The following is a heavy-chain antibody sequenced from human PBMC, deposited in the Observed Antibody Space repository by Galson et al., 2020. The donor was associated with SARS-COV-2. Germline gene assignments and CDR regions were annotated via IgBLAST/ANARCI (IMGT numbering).Heavy chain of an antibody. CDR1: GGSISSYY. V-gene: IGHV4-59*01. J-gene: IGHJ6*03. D-gene: IGHD3-22*01. CDR3: ARERGYYDSSGYYGSNSYYYYYYMDV. Sequence: SETLSLTCTVSGGSISSYYWSWIRQPPGKGLEWIGYIYYSGSTNYNPSLKSRVTILVDTSKNQFSLKLSSVTAADTAVYYCARERGYYDSSGYYGSNSYYYYYYMDVWGKGTTVTVSS. CDR2: IYYSGST.